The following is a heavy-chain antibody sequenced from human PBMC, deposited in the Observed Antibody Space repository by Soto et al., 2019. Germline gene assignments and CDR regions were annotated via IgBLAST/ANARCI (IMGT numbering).Heavy chain of an antibody. CDR1: GFTFSSYA. J-gene: IGHJ4*02. D-gene: IGHD3-22*01. CDR3: ARDKAVIVVVRKGGADY. CDR2: ISYDGSNK. Sequence: QVQLVESGGGVVQPGRSLRLSCAASGFTFSSYAMHWVRQAPGKGLEWVAVISYDGSNKYYADSVKGRFTISRDNSKNTLYLQMNSLRAEDTAVYYCARDKAVIVVVRKGGADYWGQGTLVTVSS. V-gene: IGHV3-30-3*01.